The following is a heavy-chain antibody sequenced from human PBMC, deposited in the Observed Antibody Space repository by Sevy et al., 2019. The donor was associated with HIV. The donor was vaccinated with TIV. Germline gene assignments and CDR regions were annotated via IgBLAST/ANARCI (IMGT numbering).Heavy chain of an antibody. CDR3: ARVYYDFWSGYYDTYYYYGMDV. D-gene: IGHD3-3*01. V-gene: IGHV3-30-3*01. J-gene: IGHJ6*02. Sequence: GSLRLSCAASGFTFSSYAMHWVRQAPGKGLEWVAVISYDGSNKYYADSVKGRFTISRDNSKNTLYLQMNSLRAEDTAVYYCARVYYDFWSGYYDTYYYYGMDVWGQGTTVTVSS. CDR2: ISYDGSNK. CDR1: GFTFSSYA.